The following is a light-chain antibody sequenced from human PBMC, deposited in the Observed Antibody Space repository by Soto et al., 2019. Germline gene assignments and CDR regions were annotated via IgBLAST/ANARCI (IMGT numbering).Light chain of an antibody. CDR1: QSVRSD. Sequence: EIVMTQSPATLSVSPGEGATLSCRASQSVRSDLAWYQHKPGLAPRLLIYGVSTRATGIPVRFSGSWSGTEFTLSISSLQSEDSAIYYCQHYNNLPLTFGGGTKVDIK. CDR3: QHYNNLPLT. CDR2: GVS. V-gene: IGKV3-15*01. J-gene: IGKJ4*01.